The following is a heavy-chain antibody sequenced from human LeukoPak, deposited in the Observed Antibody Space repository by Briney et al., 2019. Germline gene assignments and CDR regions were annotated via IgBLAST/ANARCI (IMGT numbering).Heavy chain of an antibody. J-gene: IGHJ4*02. Sequence: ETVSLICGVSGGSISNTNWWTWVRQPPGKGLEWIGEVNLQGSTNYNPSLKSRVAISVDKSENHISLKLTSVTAADTAVYYCAREGGPYRPLDYSGQGNLVSVAS. CDR1: GGSISNTNW. CDR3: AREGGPYRPLDY. CDR2: VNLQGST. V-gene: IGHV4-4*02.